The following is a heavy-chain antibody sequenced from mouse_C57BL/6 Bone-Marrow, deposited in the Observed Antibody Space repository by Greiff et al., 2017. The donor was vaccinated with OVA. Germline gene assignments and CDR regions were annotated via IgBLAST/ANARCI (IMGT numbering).Heavy chain of an antibody. CDR3: ARGPYAMDY. Sequence: EVQLQQSGGGLVKPGGSLKLSCAASGFTFSDYGMHWVRQAPEKGLEWVAYISSGSSTIYYADTGTGRVTLSRDNAKNTLFLQMTSLRSEYTAMYYCARGPYAMDYWGQGTSVTVSS. CDR1: GFTFSDYG. V-gene: IGHV5-17*01. J-gene: IGHJ4*01. CDR2: ISSGSSTI.